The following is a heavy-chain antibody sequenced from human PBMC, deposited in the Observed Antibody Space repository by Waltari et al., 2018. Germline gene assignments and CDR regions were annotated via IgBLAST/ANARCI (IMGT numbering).Heavy chain of an antibody. CDR3: AMILVVPAVPTDDY. J-gene: IGHJ4*02. V-gene: IGHV1-2*02. CDR2: INPSSGDT. Sequence: QGRLVQSGAEVKKPGSSVKVSCKASRGTFATYAISWVRQAPGQGLEWRGGINPSSGDTNYAQKFQGRVTMTRDTSISAAYMELSRLTSDDTAIYYCAMILVVPAVPTDDYWGQGTLVTVSS. CDR1: RGTFATYA. D-gene: IGHD2-2*01.